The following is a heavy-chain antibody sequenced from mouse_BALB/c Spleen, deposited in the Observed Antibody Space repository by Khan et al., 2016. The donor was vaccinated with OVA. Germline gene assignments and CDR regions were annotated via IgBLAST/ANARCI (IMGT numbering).Heavy chain of an antibody. V-gene: IGHV13-2*02. CDR2: ITVKSDNSGA. D-gene: IGHD1-1*01. CDR1: GFTFSYYR. Sequence: VQLVETGGGLVRPGNSLKLSCVTSGFTFSYYRMHWLRQFPGKRLEWIAVITVKSDNSGANYAESVKGRFTISRDDSKSSVYLQMNRLREEDTAAYYCSRGGYYYGTPFDYWGQGTTLTVSS. J-gene: IGHJ2*01. CDR3: SRGGYYYGTPFDY.